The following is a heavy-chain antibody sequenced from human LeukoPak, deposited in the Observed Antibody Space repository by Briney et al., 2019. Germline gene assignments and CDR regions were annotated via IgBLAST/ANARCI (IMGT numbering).Heavy chain of an antibody. CDR1: GFTFSSYT. CDR2: ISYDGSNK. CDR3: AREPGGGYSGYDQYFDY. V-gene: IGHV3-30*04. J-gene: IGHJ4*02. Sequence: GGSLRLSCAASGFTFSSYTMHWVRQAPGKGLEWVAVISYDGSNKYYADSVKGRFTISRDNSKNTLYLQMNSLRAEDTAVYYCAREPGGGYSGYDQYFDYWGQGTLVTVSS. D-gene: IGHD5-12*01.